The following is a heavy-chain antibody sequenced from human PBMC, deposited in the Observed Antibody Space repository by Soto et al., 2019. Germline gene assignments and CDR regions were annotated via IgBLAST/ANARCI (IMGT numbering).Heavy chain of an antibody. V-gene: IGHV1-8*01. CDR1: GYTFTSYD. Sequence: ASVKVSCKASGYTFTSYDINWVRQATGQGLEWMGWMNPNSGNTGYAQKFQGRVTMTRNTSISTAYMELSSLRSEDTAVYYCAKDAVPYNKRHDGFDIWGQGTMVTVSS. CDR2: MNPNSGNT. CDR3: AKDAVPYNKRHDGFDI. D-gene: IGHD1-20*01. J-gene: IGHJ3*02.